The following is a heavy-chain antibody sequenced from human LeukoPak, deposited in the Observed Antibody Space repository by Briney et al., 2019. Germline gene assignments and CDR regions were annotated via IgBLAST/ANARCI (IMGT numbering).Heavy chain of an antibody. J-gene: IGHJ4*02. CDR1: RFTFSDYC. Sequence: GGSLRLSCAASRFTFSDYCMSWIRQAPGKGLEWVAVISYDGSNKYYADSVKGRFTISRDNSKNTLYLQMNSLRAEDTAVYYCARDRGATIFGVAYYFDYWGQGTLVTVSS. CDR2: ISYDGSNK. D-gene: IGHD3-3*01. V-gene: IGHV3-30*03. CDR3: ARDRGATIFGVAYYFDY.